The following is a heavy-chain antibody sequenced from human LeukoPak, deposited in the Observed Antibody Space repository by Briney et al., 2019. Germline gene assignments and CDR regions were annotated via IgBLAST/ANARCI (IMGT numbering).Heavy chain of an antibody. CDR3: ARGVSEDP. J-gene: IGHJ5*02. D-gene: IGHD3-10*01. Sequence: GGSLRLSCAASGFTFSSFWMSWVRQAPGKGLEWVANINQDGSGKYFVDSVKGRFTISRDNAKNSLYLQMNSLRAEDTAVYYCARGVSEDPWGQGTLVTVSS. CDR1: GFTFSSFW. CDR2: INQDGSGK. V-gene: IGHV3-7*01.